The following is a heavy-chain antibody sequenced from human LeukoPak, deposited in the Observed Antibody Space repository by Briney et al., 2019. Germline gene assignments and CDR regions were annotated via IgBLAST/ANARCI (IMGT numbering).Heavy chain of an antibody. CDR3: ARGKYSYGHASDY. Sequence: TGGSLRLSCAASGFTVSSNYMNWVRQAPGKGLEWVSVIHSGGSTYYADSVKGRFTISRDNSKNTLYLQMNSLRAEDTAVYYCARGKYSYGHASDYWGQGTLVTVSS. CDR2: IHSGGST. V-gene: IGHV3-66*01. CDR1: GFTVSSNY. J-gene: IGHJ4*02. D-gene: IGHD5-18*01.